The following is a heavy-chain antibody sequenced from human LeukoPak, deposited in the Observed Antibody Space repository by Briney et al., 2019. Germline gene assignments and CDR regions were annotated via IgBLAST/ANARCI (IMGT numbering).Heavy chain of an antibody. V-gene: IGHV1-8*01. Sequence: GASVKVSCKASGYTFTSYDINWVRQATGQGLEWMGWMNPNSGNTGYAQKFQGRVTMTRNTSISTAYMELSSLRSEDTAVYYCARDSLEGRGELLLDLPDYWGQGTLVTVSS. CDR2: MNPNSGNT. CDR1: GYTFTSYD. J-gene: IGHJ4*02. D-gene: IGHD1-26*01. CDR3: ARDSLEGRGELLLDLPDY.